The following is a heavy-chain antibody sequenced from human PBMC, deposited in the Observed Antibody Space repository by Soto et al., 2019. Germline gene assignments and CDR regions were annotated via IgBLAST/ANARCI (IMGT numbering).Heavy chain of an antibody. D-gene: IGHD2-15*01. CDR1: GGSFSGYY. J-gene: IGHJ4*02. V-gene: IGHV4-34*01. CDR2: INHSGST. CDR3: ASPAPRYCSGGSCYSGGDY. Sequence: QVQLQQWGAGLLKPSETLSLTCAVYGGSFSGYYWSWIRQPPGKGLEWIGEINHSGSTNYNPSLQSRVSPPVETSTNQLALPLGYVPAADTAVYYCASPAPRYCSGGSCYSGGDYWGPGSRVPLSS.